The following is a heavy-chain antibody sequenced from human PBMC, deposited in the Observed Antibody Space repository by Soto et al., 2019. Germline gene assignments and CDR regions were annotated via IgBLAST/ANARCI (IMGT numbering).Heavy chain of an antibody. J-gene: IGHJ4*02. Sequence: QVQLVESGGGVVQPGRSLRLSCAASGFTFSSYGMHWVRQAPGKGLEWVAVISYDGSNKYYADSVKGRFTISRDNSKNTLYLQMNSLRAEDTAVYYCAKVKPVAGIEPLSDYFDYWGQGTLFTVSS. V-gene: IGHV3-30*18. CDR2: ISYDGSNK. CDR3: AKVKPVAGIEPLSDYFDY. CDR1: GFTFSSYG. D-gene: IGHD6-19*01.